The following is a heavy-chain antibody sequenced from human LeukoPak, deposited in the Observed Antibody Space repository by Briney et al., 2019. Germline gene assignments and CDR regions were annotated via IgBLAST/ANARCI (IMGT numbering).Heavy chain of an antibody. V-gene: IGHV1-24*01. CDR3: ARLRYYYDSSGPYYFDY. J-gene: IGHJ4*02. Sequence: ASVKVSCKVSGYTLSELSMHWVRQAPGKGLEWMGSFDPEDDETIYAQRFQGRVTMTEDTSTDTAYMELSSLRSEDTAVYYCARLRYYYDSSGPYYFDYWGQGTLVTVSS. CDR2: FDPEDDET. D-gene: IGHD3-22*01. CDR1: GYTLSELS.